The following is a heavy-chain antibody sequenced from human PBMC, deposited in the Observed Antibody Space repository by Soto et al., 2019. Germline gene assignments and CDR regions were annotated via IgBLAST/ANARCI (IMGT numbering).Heavy chain of an antibody. CDR3: ASGPNCINPICYGWLDP. Sequence: GASVKVSCKASGYTFTSYGISWVRQAPGQGLEWMGWISAYNGNTNYAQKLQGRVTMTTDTSTSTAYMELTSLTSEDTAVYYCASGPNCINPICYGWLDPWGQGTLVTVSS. D-gene: IGHD2-2*01. V-gene: IGHV1-18*01. J-gene: IGHJ5*02. CDR1: GYTFTSYG. CDR2: ISAYNGNT.